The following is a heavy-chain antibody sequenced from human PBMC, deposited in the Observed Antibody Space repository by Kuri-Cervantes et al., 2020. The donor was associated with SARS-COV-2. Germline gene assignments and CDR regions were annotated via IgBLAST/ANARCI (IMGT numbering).Heavy chain of an antibody. CDR1: GGTFSSYA. V-gene: IGHV1-69*06. CDR3: AREYSSSWYARPDYYYGMDV. CDR2: IIPIFGTA. J-gene: IGHJ6*02. Sequence: SVKVSCKASGGTFSSYAISWVRQAPGQGLEWMGGIIPIFGTANYAQKFQGSVTITADKSTSTAYMELSSLRSEDTAVYYCAREYSSSWYARPDYYYGMDVWGQGTTVTVSS. D-gene: IGHD6-13*01.